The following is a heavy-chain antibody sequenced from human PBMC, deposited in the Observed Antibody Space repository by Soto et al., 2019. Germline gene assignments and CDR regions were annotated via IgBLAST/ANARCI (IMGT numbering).Heavy chain of an antibody. CDR1: GFTLRLHA. Sequence: QVQLVESGGGVIQPGRSLRLSCAASGFTLRLHAMHWVRQAPGKGLEWVAQIWYDGSNKYYTDSVKGRFTVSRDDFKNTVFLQMDSLRAEDTAVYYCARDGEQQTPYALEVWGQGTTVIVSS. CDR2: IWYDGSNK. D-gene: IGHD6-13*01. V-gene: IGHV3-33*08. CDR3: ARDGEQQTPYALEV. J-gene: IGHJ6*02.